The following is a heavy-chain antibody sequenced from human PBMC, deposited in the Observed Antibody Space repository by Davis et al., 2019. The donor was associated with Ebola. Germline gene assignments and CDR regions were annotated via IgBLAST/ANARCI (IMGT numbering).Heavy chain of an antibody. D-gene: IGHD3-3*01. Sequence: ASVKVSCKASGYTFTAHYLHWVRQAPGQGLEWMGRIIPNSGDALYAQKFQGIVTMTRDTSINTAYMEVTRLTFDDTAVYYCARGRTFWSGYYMAYFDYWGQGILVTVSS. V-gene: IGHV1-2*06. J-gene: IGHJ4*02. CDR1: GYTFTAHY. CDR3: ARGRTFWSGYYMAYFDY. CDR2: IIPNSGDA.